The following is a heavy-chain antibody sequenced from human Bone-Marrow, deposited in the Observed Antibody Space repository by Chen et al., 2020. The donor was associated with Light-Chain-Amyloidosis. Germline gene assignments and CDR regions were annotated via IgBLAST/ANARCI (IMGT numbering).Heavy chain of an antibody. CDR1: GFTFSSYG. J-gene: IGHJ4*02. Sequence: QVQLVESGGGVVQPGRSLRLSCAASGFTFSSYGMHWVRQAPGKGLEWVAVIWYDGSNKYYADSVKGRFTISRDNSKNTLYLQMNSLRAEDTAVYYCARSYYDFWSGYLNYFDYWGQGTPVTVSS. CDR2: IWYDGSNK. CDR3: ARSYYDFWSGYLNYFDY. D-gene: IGHD3-3*01. V-gene: IGHV3-33*01.